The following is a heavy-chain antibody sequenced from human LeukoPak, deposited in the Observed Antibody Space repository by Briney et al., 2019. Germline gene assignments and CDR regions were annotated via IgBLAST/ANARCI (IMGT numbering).Heavy chain of an antibody. CDR1: GGSFSGYY. J-gene: IGHJ1*01. Sequence: SETLSLTCAVYGGSFSGYYWSWLRQPPGKGLEWIGEINHSGSTNYNPSLKSRVTISVDTSKNQFSLKLSSVTAADTAVYYCAREGYCSGGSCYPEYFQHWGQGTLVTVSS. CDR3: AREGYCSGGSCYPEYFQH. D-gene: IGHD2-15*01. CDR2: INHSGST. V-gene: IGHV4-34*01.